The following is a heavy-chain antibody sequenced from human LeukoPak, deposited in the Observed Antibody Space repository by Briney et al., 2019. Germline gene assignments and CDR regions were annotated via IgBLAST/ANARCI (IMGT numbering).Heavy chain of an antibody. CDR1: GYTFTDHY. V-gene: IGHV1-2*06. J-gene: IGHJ5*01. CDR3: ARAAWSATSKFDS. D-gene: IGHD6-13*01. Sequence: GASVKVSCKASGYTFTDHYLHWLRQDPGQGLEWVGRINPNSAGTEYAQEFQGRVTMTRDTSNSTAYMELSRLRPDDTAVHYCARAAWSATSKFDSWGQGTRVTVSS. CDR2: INPNSAGT.